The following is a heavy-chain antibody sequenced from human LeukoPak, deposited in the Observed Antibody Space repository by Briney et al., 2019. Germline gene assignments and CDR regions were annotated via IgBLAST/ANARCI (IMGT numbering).Heavy chain of an antibody. D-gene: IGHD3-22*01. Sequence: SETLSLTCTISGVSISSYYWSWIRQPPGKGLEWIGYIYYSGSTNYNPSLKSRVTISVDTSKNQFSLKLSSVTAADTAVYYCARGRPNSSGYPEYNWFDPWGQGTLVTVSS. J-gene: IGHJ5*02. CDR2: IYYSGST. CDR3: ARGRPNSSGYPEYNWFDP. CDR1: GVSISSYY. V-gene: IGHV4-59*01.